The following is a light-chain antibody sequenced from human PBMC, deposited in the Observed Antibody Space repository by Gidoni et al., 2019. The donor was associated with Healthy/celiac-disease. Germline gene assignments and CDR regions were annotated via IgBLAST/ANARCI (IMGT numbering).Light chain of an antibody. CDR1: QSISSW. CDR2: KAY. J-gene: IGKJ2*01. V-gene: IGKV1-5*03. Sequence: DIQMTQSPSTLSASVGDRVTITCRASQSISSWLAWYQQKPGKAPKLLIYKAYSLESGVPSRFSGSGSGTEFTLTISSLQPDDFATYYCQQYNSYSYTFXQXTKLXIK. CDR3: QQYNSYSYT.